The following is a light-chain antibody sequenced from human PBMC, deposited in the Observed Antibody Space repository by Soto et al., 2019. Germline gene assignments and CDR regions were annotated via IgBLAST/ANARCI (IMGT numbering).Light chain of an antibody. CDR1: QGVSSK. CDR3: QQYNNWPPWT. V-gene: IGKV3-15*01. Sequence: EIVMPQSQSTLSVSPGERATLSCRARQGVSSKLVWYQQNPGQAPRLLIYGASTRATGIPARFSGSGSGTEFTLTISSLQSEDFAVYYCQQYNNWPPWTFGQGTKVEIK. J-gene: IGKJ1*01. CDR2: GAS.